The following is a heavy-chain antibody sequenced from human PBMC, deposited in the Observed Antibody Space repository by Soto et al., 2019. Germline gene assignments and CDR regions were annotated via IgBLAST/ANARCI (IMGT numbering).Heavy chain of an antibody. D-gene: IGHD6-19*01. CDR1: GFTFSSYG. CDR2: IWYDRSNK. V-gene: IGHV3-33*01. J-gene: IGHJ4*02. Sequence: QVQLVESGGGVVQPGRSLRLSCAASGFTFSSYGMHWVRQAPGKGLEWVAVIWYDRSNKYYADSVKGRFTTSRDNSKNTLYLQMNSLRAEDTAVYYCARDCAGYSSGWYQRGGFDYWGQGTLVTVSS. CDR3: ARDCAGYSSGWYQRGGFDY.